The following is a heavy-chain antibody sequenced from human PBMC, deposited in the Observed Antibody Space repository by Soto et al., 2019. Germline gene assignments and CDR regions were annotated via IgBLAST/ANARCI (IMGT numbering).Heavy chain of an antibody. CDR3: ARDDTGANFGY. V-gene: IGHV1-2*02. Sequence: QVQLVQSGAEVMKPGASVKVSCKASGYRFIDFFVHWVRQAPGQGLEWMGWINPKKGDTNYAQKFQGRVTMTKDTSISVAYMELSGLNSGDTAVYYCARDDTGANFGYWGQGALVTVS. CDR1: GYRFIDFF. J-gene: IGHJ4*02. CDR2: INPKKGDT. D-gene: IGHD2-8*02.